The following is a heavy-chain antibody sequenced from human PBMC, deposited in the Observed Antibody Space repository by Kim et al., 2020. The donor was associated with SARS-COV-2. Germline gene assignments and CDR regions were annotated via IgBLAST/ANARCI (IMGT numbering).Heavy chain of an antibody. D-gene: IGHD6-13*01. CDR1: GFTFDDYA. J-gene: IGHJ4*02. CDR2: ISWNSGSI. Sequence: GGSLRLSCTASGFTFDDYAMHWVRQAPGKGLEWVSGISWNSGSIGYADSVKGRFTISRDNAKNSLYLQMNSLRAEDTALYYCAKDKAAAAGTEFDYWGQGTLVTVSS. CDR3: AKDKAAAAGTEFDY. V-gene: IGHV3-9*01.